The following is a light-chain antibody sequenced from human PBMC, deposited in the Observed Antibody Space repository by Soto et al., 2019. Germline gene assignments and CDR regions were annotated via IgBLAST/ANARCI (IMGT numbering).Light chain of an antibody. V-gene: IGLV1-47*01. Sequence: QSVLTQPPSASGTPGQRVTISCSGRSSNIGIHYIYWYQHPPGTAPKLLIHRNNERPSGVPDRFSGSKSGTSASLAISGLRSEDEAAYYCAAWDDSLSGWVFGGGTKLTVL. CDR1: SSNIGIHY. CDR2: RNN. J-gene: IGLJ3*02. CDR3: AAWDDSLSGWV.